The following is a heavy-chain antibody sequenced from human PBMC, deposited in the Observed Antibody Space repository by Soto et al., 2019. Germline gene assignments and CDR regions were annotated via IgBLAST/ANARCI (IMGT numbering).Heavy chain of an antibody. J-gene: IGHJ4*02. D-gene: IGHD3-3*01. CDR2: MSGAGRIS. Sequence: DVQLLESGGDLVQPGGSLRLSCAASGFTFSSYAMSWVRQAPGKGLEWVCSMSGAGRISYDADSVKGRFTISRDNSKNTLYLQMNNLRAEDTALYYCAKGPIFGVENIYDYWGQGTLVTVSS. V-gene: IGHV3-23*01. CDR1: GFTFSSYA. CDR3: AKGPIFGVENIYDY.